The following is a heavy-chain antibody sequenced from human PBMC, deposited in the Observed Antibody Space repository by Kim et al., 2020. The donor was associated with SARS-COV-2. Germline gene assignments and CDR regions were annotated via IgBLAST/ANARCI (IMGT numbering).Heavy chain of an antibody. Sequence: GGSLRLSCAASGFTFSSYGMHWVRQAPGKGLEWVAVISYDGSNKYYADSVKGRFTISRDNSKNTLYLQMNSLRAEDTAVYYCAVDTAPDYYYGIDVWGQG. CDR2: ISYDGSNK. V-gene: IGHV3-30*03. CDR3: AVDTAPDYYYGIDV. D-gene: IGHD5-18*01. CDR1: GFTFSSYG. J-gene: IGHJ6*02.